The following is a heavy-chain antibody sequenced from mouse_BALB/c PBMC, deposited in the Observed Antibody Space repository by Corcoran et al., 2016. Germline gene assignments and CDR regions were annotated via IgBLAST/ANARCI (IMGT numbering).Heavy chain of an antibody. CDR1: GYTFTNYG. D-gene: IGHD2-3*01. J-gene: IGHJ4*01. Sequence: QIQLVQSGPELKKPGETVKISCKASGYTFTNYGMNWVKQAPGKGLKWMGWINTYTGEPTYADDFKGRFAFSLETSASTAYLQINNLKNEDTATYFCARRGWSAYAMDYWGQGTSVTVSS. V-gene: IGHV9-3-1*01. CDR2: INTYTGEP. CDR3: ARRGWSAYAMDY.